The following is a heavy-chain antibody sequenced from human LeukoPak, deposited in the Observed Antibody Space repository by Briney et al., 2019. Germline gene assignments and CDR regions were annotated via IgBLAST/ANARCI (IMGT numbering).Heavy chain of an antibody. D-gene: IGHD6-19*01. CDR1: GGTFSSYA. CDR2: IIPILGIA. CDR3: ARGGSGYSSGWYWFDP. V-gene: IGHV1-69*04. Sequence: GASVKVSCKASGGTFSSYAISWVRQAPGQGLEWMGRIIPILGIANYAQKFQGRVTITADKSTSTAYMELSSLRSEDTAVYYCARGGSGYSSGWYWFDPWGQGTLVTVSS. J-gene: IGHJ5*02.